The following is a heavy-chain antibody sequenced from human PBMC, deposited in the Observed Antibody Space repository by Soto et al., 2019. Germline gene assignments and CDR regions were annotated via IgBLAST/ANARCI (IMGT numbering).Heavy chain of an antibody. Sequence: QLQLQESGPGLVKPSETLSLTCTVSGGSISSSSDYWGWIRQPSGKGLEWIGSIYYSGSTYYNPSLKSRVTISVDTSKNQFSLKLSSVTAADTAVYYCASSYGDYVSYWGQGTLVTVCS. D-gene: IGHD4-17*01. CDR1: GGSISSSSDY. J-gene: IGHJ4*02. CDR3: ASSYGDYVSY. V-gene: IGHV4-39*01. CDR2: IYYSGST.